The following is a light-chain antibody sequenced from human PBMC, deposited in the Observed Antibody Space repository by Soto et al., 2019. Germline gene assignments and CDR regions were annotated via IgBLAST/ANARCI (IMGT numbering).Light chain of an antibody. V-gene: IGKV3-20*01. CDR2: GAP. CDR3: QQYGSSPGT. CDR1: QSVSSY. Sequence: EIVLTQAAGTLSLSPGERATLSCRASQSVSSYLAWYQQKRGQAPRLLISGAPSRATGIPDRFSGSGSGTDFTLTISRLEPEDFAVYYCQQYGSSPGTFGGGTKV. J-gene: IGKJ4*01.